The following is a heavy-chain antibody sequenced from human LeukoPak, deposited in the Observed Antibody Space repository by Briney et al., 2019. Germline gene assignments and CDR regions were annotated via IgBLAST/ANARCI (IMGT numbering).Heavy chain of an antibody. CDR3: ARDNNRLFDY. CDR1: GLTFTDYI. Sequence: PGGSLRLSCVASGLTFTDYIFSWMRQAPGKGLEWVSYIGPRDKSIYYEDSVKGRFTISRDNAKNSLYLQMDSLSAEDTAVYYCARDNNRLFDYWGQGTLVIVSS. CDR2: IGPRDKSI. V-gene: IGHV3-11*04. D-gene: IGHD1-14*01. J-gene: IGHJ4*02.